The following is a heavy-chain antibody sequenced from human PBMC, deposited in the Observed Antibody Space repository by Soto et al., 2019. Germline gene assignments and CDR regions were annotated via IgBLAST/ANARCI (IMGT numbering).Heavy chain of an antibody. V-gene: IGHV3-30-3*01. CDR1: GFTFSSYA. J-gene: IGHJ5*02. Sequence: QVQLVESGGGVVQPGRSLRLYCAASGFTFSSYAMHWVRQAPGKRLEWVAVISYDGSNKYYADSAKGRFTISRDNSQNTLYLQMNSLRDEYTAVYYCARDDFGSGSYSPWGQGTLVTVSS. CDR3: ARDDFGSGSYSP. CDR2: ISYDGSNK. D-gene: IGHD1-26*01.